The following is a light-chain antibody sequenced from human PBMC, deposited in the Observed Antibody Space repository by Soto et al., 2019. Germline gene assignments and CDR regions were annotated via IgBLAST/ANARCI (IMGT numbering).Light chain of an antibody. J-gene: IGLJ3*02. CDR3: QTWGTGINWV. CDR1: SGHSSYA. V-gene: IGLV4-69*01. CDR2: LNSDDSH. Sequence: QPVLTQSPSASASLGASVKLTCTLSSGHSSYAIAWHQQQPEKGPRYLMKLNSDDSHSKGDGIPDRFPGSSSGAERYLTISSLQSEDEADYYCQTWGTGINWVFGGGTQLTVL.